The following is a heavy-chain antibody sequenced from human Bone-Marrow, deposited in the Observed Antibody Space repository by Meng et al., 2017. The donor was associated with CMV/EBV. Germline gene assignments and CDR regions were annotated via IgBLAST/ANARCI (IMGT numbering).Heavy chain of an antibody. V-gene: IGHV3-30-3*01. CDR3: ARDRITMVRGVIIEIGHEFDY. Sequence: GESLKISCAASGFTFSSYAMHWVRQAPGKGLEWVAVISYDGSNKYYADSVKGRFTISRDNAKNSLYLQMNSLRAEDTAVYYCARDRITMVRGVIIEIGHEFDYWGQGTLVTVSS. CDR1: GFTFSSYA. D-gene: IGHD3-10*01. J-gene: IGHJ4*02. CDR2: ISYDGSNK.